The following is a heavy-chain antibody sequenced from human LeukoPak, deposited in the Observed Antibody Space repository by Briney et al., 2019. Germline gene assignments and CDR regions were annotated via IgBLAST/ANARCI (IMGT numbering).Heavy chain of an antibody. J-gene: IGHJ4*02. CDR3: ARSYSSGWQFFDY. Sequence: GGSLRLSCAASGFSFTNAWMSWVRQAPGKGLEWVSYISGGSSPIDYADSMQGRFTISRDNAKGSLYLQMNSLRAEDTAVYYCARSYSSGWQFFDYWGQGVLVTVSS. CDR1: GFSFTNAW. D-gene: IGHD6-19*01. CDR2: ISGGSSPI. V-gene: IGHV3-21*05.